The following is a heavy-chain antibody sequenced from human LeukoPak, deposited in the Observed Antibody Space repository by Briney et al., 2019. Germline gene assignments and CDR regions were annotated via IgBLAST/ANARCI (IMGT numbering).Heavy chain of an antibody. CDR1: GFTFNYAW. D-gene: IGHD5-12*01. J-gene: IGHJ4*02. Sequence: PGGSLRLSCAASGFTFNYAWMSWVRQAPGKGLEWVGRIKSKRGGGTTDYADSVKGRFTISRDNAKNSLYLQMNSLRAEDTAVYYCAREADIVATKVRGYFDYWGQGTLVTVSS. CDR2: IKSKRGGGTT. CDR3: AREADIVATKVRGYFDY. V-gene: IGHV3-15*01.